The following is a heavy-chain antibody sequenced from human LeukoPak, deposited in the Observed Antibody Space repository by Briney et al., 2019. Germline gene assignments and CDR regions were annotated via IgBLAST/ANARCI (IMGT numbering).Heavy chain of an antibody. Sequence: PGGSLRLSCAASGFTFSSYSMNWVRQAPGKGLEWVSSISSSSSYIYYADSVKGRFTISRDNAKNSLYLQMNSLRAEDTAVYYCARGVPGHGTTGTVFDYWGQGTLVTVSS. CDR1: GFTFSSYS. D-gene: IGHD1-1*01. V-gene: IGHV3-21*01. J-gene: IGHJ4*02. CDR2: ISSSSSYI. CDR3: ARGVPGHGTTGTVFDY.